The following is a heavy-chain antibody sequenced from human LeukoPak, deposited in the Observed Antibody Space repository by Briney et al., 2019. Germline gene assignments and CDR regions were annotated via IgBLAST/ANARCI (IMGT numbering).Heavy chain of an antibody. D-gene: IGHD3-22*01. J-gene: IGHJ6*01. CDR1: GFTFSNHW. CDR2: IKQDGSEK. V-gene: IGHV3-7*01. Sequence: GGSLRLSCAASGFTFSNHWMTWVRQAPGKGLEWVANIKQDGSEKYYVDSVKGRFTISRDNAKNSLYLQMNSLRAEDTAVYYCARSETTYYYDSSVYFYYYYGMDVWGKGPRSPSPQ. CDR3: ARSETTYYYDSSVYFYYYYGMDV.